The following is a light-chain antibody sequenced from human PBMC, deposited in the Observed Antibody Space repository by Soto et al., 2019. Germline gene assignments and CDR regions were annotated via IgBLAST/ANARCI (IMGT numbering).Light chain of an antibody. J-gene: IGLJ1*01. Sequence: QSVLTQPASVSGSPGQSITISCTGTSSDVGGYNYVSWYQQHPGKAPKLMIYDVSNRPSGVSNRFSGSKSGNTASLTISGLQAEDEADYYCSSYAGSYTPYVFGNGTKVTVL. CDR2: DVS. CDR3: SSYAGSYTPYV. V-gene: IGLV2-14*01. CDR1: SSDVGGYNY.